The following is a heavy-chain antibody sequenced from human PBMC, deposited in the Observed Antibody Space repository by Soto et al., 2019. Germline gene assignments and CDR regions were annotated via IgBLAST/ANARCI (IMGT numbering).Heavy chain of an antibody. CDR1: GDSVSSNSAA. CDR3: ASSGSTTVVRARAFDI. D-gene: IGHD4-17*01. J-gene: IGHJ3*02. Sequence: SQTLSLTCAISGDSVSSNSAAWNLIRQSPSRGLEWLGRTYYRSKWYNDYAVSVKSRITINPDTSKNQFSLQLNSVTPEDTAVYYCASSGSTTVVRARAFDIWGQGTMVTV. CDR2: TYYRSKWYN. V-gene: IGHV6-1*01.